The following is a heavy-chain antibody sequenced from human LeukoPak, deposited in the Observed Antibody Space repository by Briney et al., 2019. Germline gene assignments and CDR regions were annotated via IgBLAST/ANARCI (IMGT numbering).Heavy chain of an antibody. D-gene: IGHD4-17*01. Sequence: GASVKASCKASGYTFTGYYMHWVRQAPGQGLEWMGWINPNSGGTNYAQKFQGRVTMTRDTSIGTAYMELSRLRSDDTAVYYCAREETTVTYYYYYYYMDVWGKGTTVTVSS. J-gene: IGHJ6*03. CDR3: AREETTVTYYYYYYYMDV. CDR2: INPNSGGT. CDR1: GYTFTGYY. V-gene: IGHV1-2*02.